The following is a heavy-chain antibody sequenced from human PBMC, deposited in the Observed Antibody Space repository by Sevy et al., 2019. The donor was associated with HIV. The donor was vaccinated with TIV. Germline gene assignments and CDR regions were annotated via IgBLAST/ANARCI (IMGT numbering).Heavy chain of an antibody. CDR3: TTDPIIVLLVTDGMDV. D-gene: IGHD2-8*02. V-gene: IGHV3-15*01. Sequence: GGSLRLSCAASGFTFTYDWMSWVRQAPGKGLEWVGRIKSKADGGTTDYAAPVKGRFTISRDDSKNTLYLQMNSLKTDDTAVYYCTTDPIIVLLVTDGMDVWGQGTTVTVSS. CDR1: GFTFTYDW. J-gene: IGHJ6*02. CDR2: IKSKADGGTT.